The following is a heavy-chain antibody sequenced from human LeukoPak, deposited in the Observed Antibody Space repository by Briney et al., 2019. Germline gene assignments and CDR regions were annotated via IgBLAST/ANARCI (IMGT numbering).Heavy chain of an antibody. V-gene: IGHV1-18*01. CDR1: GYTFTSYG. Sequence: ASVKVSCKASGYTFTSYGISWVRQAPGQGLEWVGWISAYNGNTNYAQKLQGRVTMTTDTSTSTAYMELRSLRSDGTAVYYCARDRRVMVRGVIPFDYWGQGTLVTVSS. CDR2: ISAYNGNT. CDR3: ARDRRVMVRGVIPFDY. J-gene: IGHJ4*02. D-gene: IGHD3-10*01.